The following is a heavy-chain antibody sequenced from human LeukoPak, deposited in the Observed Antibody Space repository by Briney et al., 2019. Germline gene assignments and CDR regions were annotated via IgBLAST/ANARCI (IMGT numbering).Heavy chain of an antibody. J-gene: IGHJ4*02. V-gene: IGHV3-30*18. CDR2: ISYDGSNK. D-gene: IGHD1-26*01. CDR3: AKEGGFDY. Sequence: GGSLRLSCAASGFTFSSYGMHWVRQAPGKGLEWVAVISYDGSNKYYADSVKGRFTISRDNSKNTLYLQMNSLRAEDTAVYYCAKEGGFDYWGQGTLVTVSS. CDR1: GFTFSSYG.